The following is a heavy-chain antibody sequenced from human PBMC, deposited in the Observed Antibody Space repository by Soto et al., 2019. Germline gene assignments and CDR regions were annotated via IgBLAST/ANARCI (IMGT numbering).Heavy chain of an antibody. CDR3: ARDSGSLYYYDSSGYNDY. CDR2: IWYDGSNK. J-gene: IGHJ4*02. Sequence: HGGSLRLACAASGFTFSSYGMHWVRQAPGKGLEWVAVIWYDGSNKYYADSVKGRFTISRDNSKNTLYLQMNSLRAEDTAVYYCARDSGSLYYYDSSGYNDYWGQGTLVTVSS. D-gene: IGHD3-22*01. V-gene: IGHV3-33*01. CDR1: GFTFSSYG.